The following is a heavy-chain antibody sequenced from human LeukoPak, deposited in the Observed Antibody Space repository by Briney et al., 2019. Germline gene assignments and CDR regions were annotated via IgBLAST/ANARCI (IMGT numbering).Heavy chain of an antibody. J-gene: IGHJ4*02. CDR2: IWYDASNK. CDR3: ARDNRPYCGGDCYPYYFVC. Sequence: GGSLRLSCAASGFTFRSYGMHWVRQAPGKGLEWVAVIWYDASNKYYADSVKGRFTISRDNSKNTLYLQMNSLRAEDTAVYYCARDNRPYCGGDCYPYYFVCWGQGTLVTVSS. D-gene: IGHD2-21*02. V-gene: IGHV3-33*01. CDR1: GFTFRSYG.